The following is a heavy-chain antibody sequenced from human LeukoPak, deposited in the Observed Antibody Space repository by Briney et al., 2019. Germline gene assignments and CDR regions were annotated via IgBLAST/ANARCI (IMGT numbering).Heavy chain of an antibody. Sequence: ASVKLSCKASGGTFSSYAISWVRKAPGPGLEWMGGIIPIFGTASYAQKFQGRVTITTGESTSTAYMELSSLRSEDTAVYYCASADRMVHWFDPWGQGTLVTVSS. CDR1: GGTFSSYA. V-gene: IGHV1-69*05. CDR2: IIPIFGTA. J-gene: IGHJ5*02. CDR3: ASADRMVHWFDP. D-gene: IGHD3-10*01.